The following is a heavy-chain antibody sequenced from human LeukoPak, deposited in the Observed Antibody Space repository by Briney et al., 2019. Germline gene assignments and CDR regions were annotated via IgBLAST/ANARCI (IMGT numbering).Heavy chain of an antibody. Sequence: SETLSLTCTVSGGSISSYYRSWIRQPPGKGLEWIGYIYYSGSTNYNPSLKSRVTISVDTSKNQFSLKLSSVTAADTAVYYCARSHYGSGPFDYWGQGTLVTVSS. D-gene: IGHD3-10*01. CDR1: GGSISSYY. V-gene: IGHV4-59*01. CDR3: ARSHYGSGPFDY. CDR2: IYYSGST. J-gene: IGHJ4*02.